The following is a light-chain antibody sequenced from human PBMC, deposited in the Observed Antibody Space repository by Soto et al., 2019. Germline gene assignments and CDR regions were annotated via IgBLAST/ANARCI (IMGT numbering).Light chain of an antibody. J-gene: IGKJ1*01. CDR2: WAS. Sequence: DIVMTQSPDSLAVSLVERATINCESSQTILYSSNNNNYLAWYQQKPGQPPQLLIYWASTRESGVPDRFSGSGSGTDFTLTISSLQADDVAVYYCHQYLSAPWTFGQGTKVEIK. CDR3: HQYLSAPWT. CDR1: QTILYSSNNNNY. V-gene: IGKV4-1*01.